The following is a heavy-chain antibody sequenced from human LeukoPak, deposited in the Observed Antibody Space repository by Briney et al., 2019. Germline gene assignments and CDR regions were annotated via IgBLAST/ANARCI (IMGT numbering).Heavy chain of an antibody. CDR1: GGSISSSSYY. J-gene: IGHJ6*03. Sequence: SETLSLTCTVSGGSISSSSYYWGWIRQPPGKGLEWIGIIYYSGSTYYNPSLKSRVTISVDTSKNQFSLKLSSVTAADTAVYYCASQPYYYYYMDVWGKGTTVTISS. CDR3: ASQPYYYYYMDV. CDR2: IYYSGST. V-gene: IGHV4-39*01.